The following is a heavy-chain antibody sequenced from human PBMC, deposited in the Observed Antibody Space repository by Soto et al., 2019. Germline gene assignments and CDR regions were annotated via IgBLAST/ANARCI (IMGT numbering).Heavy chain of an antibody. V-gene: IGHV3-30*19. CDR2: TSYDGNTK. J-gene: IGHJ5*02. D-gene: IGHD2-21*02. CDR3: ARWVTAGGLDL. Sequence: QLVESGGGVVQPGTSLRLSCAASGFRFKSFVMHWVRQVPGKGLQWVALTSYDGNTKYYGDSVQGRFIVSRDNSKNTLDLQMDSLRLEDTALYYCARWVTAGGLDLWGQGTLVSVSS. CDR1: GFRFKSFV.